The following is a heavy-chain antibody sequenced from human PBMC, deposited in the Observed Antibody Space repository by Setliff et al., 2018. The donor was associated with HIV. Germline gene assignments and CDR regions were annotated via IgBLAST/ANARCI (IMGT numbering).Heavy chain of an antibody. D-gene: IGHD2-2*01. CDR1: GGSITNHY. CDR2: IYGSGIT. CDR3: AREDSEVPAFLFDI. J-gene: IGHJ3*02. V-gene: IGHV4-4*07. Sequence: SETLSLTFTVSGGSITNHYWSWIRQPAGKGLEWIGRIYGSGITSYNPSPQRPVTMSVDTSKNQFSLRLNFVTAADTAVYFCAREDSEVPAFLFDIWGQANMVT.